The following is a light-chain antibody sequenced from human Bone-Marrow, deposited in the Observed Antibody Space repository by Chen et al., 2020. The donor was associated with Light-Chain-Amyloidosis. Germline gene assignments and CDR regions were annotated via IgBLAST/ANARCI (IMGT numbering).Light chain of an antibody. Sequence: EMVMTQSPATLSVSPGERATLSCRASQSVSSNLDWYQQKPGQAPRLLIYGASTRATGIPARISGSESGTEFTLTISSLQSEDSAVYYCQQYDNWPPYTFGQGTKLEIK. J-gene: IGKJ2*01. V-gene: IGKV3-15*01. CDR2: GAS. CDR3: QQYDNWPPYT. CDR1: QSVSSN.